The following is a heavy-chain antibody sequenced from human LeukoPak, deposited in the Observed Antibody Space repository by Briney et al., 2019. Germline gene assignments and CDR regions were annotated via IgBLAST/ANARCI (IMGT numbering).Heavy chain of an antibody. D-gene: IGHD2-21*02. CDR2: ISGSGGST. V-gene: IGHV3-23*01. Sequence: PGGSLRLSCAASGFTFSSYAMSWVRQAPGKGLEWVSAISGSGGSTYYADSVKGRFTISRDNSKNTLFLQMNSLRAEDTAIYYCAKDVVVTATPYYFDYWGQGTLVTVSS. CDR1: GFTFSSYA. J-gene: IGHJ4*02. CDR3: AKDVVVTATPYYFDY.